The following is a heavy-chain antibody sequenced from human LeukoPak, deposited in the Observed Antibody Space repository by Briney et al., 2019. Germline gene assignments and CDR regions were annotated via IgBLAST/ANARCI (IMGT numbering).Heavy chain of an antibody. Sequence: GGALRLSCSASGFTFSSYAMHWVRPAPRKGLEYVSTISSSGGSTYYIDSVKGRFTISRDSSKNTLYLQMSSLRAEDTAVYYCAFLGGGWLDAFDIWGQGTMVTVSS. CDR3: AFLGGGWLDAFDI. J-gene: IGHJ3*02. V-gene: IGHV3-64D*09. CDR1: GFTFSSYA. D-gene: IGHD5-24*01. CDR2: ISSSGGST.